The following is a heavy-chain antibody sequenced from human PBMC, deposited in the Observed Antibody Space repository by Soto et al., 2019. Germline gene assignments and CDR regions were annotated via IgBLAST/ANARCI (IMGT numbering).Heavy chain of an antibody. CDR1: GGTFSSYT. CDR2: IIPIFGIA. V-gene: IGHV1-69*13. Sequence: ASVKVSCKASGGTFSSYTISWVRQAPGQGLEWMGRIIPIFGIANYAQKFQGRVTITADESTSTAYMELSSLRSEDTAVYYCARALVATNAFDYWGQGTLVTVSS. J-gene: IGHJ4*02. D-gene: IGHD5-12*01. CDR3: ARALVATNAFDY.